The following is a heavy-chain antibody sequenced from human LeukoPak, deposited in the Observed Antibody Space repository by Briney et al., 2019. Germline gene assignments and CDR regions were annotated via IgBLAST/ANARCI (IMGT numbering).Heavy chain of an antibody. CDR3: ARVGLYSSSWYYFDY. Sequence: SETLSLTCTVSGXSISSYYWSWIRQPAGKGLEWIGRIYTSGSTNYNPSLKSRVTMSVDTSKNQFSLKLSSVTAADTAVYYCARVGLYSSSWYYFDYWGQGTLVTVSS. D-gene: IGHD6-13*01. CDR2: IYTSGST. CDR1: GXSISSYY. V-gene: IGHV4-4*07. J-gene: IGHJ4*02.